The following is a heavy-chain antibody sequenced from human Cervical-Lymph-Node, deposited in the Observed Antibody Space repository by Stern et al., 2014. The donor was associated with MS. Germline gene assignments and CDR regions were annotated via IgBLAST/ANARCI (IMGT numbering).Heavy chain of an antibody. J-gene: IGHJ4*02. Sequence: EVHLVESGGGLVQPGGSLRLSCGGSGFTFSKYSMTWVRQAPGKGLEWVSYINSRSSTTYYADSVKGRFTISRDIAGNSMYLQMDSLREEDTAVYYCARDSRYDNGWYIFDLWGQGTLVTVSS. CDR1: GFTFSKYS. CDR3: ARDSRYDNGWYIFDL. V-gene: IGHV3-48*02. D-gene: IGHD6-19*01. CDR2: INSRSSTT.